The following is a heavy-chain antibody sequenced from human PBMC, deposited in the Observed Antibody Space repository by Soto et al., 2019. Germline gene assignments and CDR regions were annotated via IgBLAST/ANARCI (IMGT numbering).Heavy chain of an antibody. D-gene: IGHD3-10*01. J-gene: IGHJ2*01. CDR1: GYTLTNYG. CDR3: ARDPDYYGSGSYFDL. CDR2: ISANNGKT. V-gene: IGHV1-18*01. Sequence: QVQLVQSGAEVKKPGASVKVSCKASGYTLTNYGISWARQAPGQGLEWMGWISANNGKTNYAQNVQGRVTMTTDTSTTTAYMELRSLRSDDTAIYYCARDPDYYGSGSYFDLWGRGTLVTVSS.